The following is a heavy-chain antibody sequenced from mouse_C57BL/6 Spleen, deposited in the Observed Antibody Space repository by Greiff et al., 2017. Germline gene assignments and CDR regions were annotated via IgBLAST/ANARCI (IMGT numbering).Heavy chain of an antibody. Sequence: ASVKISCKVSGYTFTDHTIHWMKQRPEQGLEWIGYIYPRDGSTKYNEKFKGKATLTADKSSSTAYMQLNSLTSEDSAVYFCARNYYGNYVWFAYWGQGTLVTVSA. J-gene: IGHJ3*01. V-gene: IGHV1-78*01. CDR1: GYTFTDHT. CDR2: IYPRDGST. CDR3: ARNYYGNYVWFAY. D-gene: IGHD2-1*01.